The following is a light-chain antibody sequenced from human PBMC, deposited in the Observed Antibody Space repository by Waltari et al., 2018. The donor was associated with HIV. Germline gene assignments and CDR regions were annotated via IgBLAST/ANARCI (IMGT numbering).Light chain of an antibody. CDR2: EGI. CDR1: SSDVGRYKY. V-gene: IGLV2-23*01. J-gene: IGLJ3*02. CDR3: CSYAGSSNWV. Sequence: QSALTQPASVSGSPGQSITISCTGTSSDVGRYKYVSWYQQHPGKAPKLMIFEGINRPSGVSNRFSGSKSGNTASLTISGLQAEDEADYYCCSYAGSSNWVFGGGTKLTVL.